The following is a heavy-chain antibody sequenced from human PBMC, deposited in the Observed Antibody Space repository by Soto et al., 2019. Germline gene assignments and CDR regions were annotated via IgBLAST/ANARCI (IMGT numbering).Heavy chain of an antibody. CDR2: IYYSGST. J-gene: IGHJ4*02. Sequence: SETLSLTCTVSGGSISSGDYYWSWIRQPPGKGLEWIGYIYYSGSTYYNPSLKSRVTISVDTSKNQFSLKLSSVTAADTAVYYCAWGSGSYYSHYFDYWGQGTLVTVSS. CDR1: GGSISSGDYY. CDR3: AWGSGSYYSHYFDY. V-gene: IGHV4-30-4*01. D-gene: IGHD1-26*01.